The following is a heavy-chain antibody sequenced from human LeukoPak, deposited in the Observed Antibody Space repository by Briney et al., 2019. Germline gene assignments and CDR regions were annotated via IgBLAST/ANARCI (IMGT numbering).Heavy chain of an antibody. V-gene: IGHV3-48*03. Sequence: GGSLRLSCAASGFTLSSYEMNWDRPAAGKGRGWISYISSSGSTIYYADSVKGRLSISRDHAKHSLYLQMNSLRTEGTAIYDCMRERVYWRQATLVSVPS. CDR3: MRERVY. J-gene: IGHJ4*02. CDR2: ISSSGSTI. CDR1: GFTLSSYE.